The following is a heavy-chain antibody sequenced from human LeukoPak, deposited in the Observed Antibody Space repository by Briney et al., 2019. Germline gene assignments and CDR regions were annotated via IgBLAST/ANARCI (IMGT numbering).Heavy chain of an antibody. V-gene: IGHV4-59*01. CDR3: ARDRVEMATISTYYYYMDV. Sequence: SETLSLTCNVSGGSISGYHWSWIRQPPGKGLEWLGYIYYSGSSNYNPSLKSRVTMSADTSKNQFSLKLSSVTAADTAVYYCARDRVEMATISTYYYYMDVWGKGTTVTVSS. CDR2: IYYSGSS. J-gene: IGHJ6*03. CDR1: GGSISGYH. D-gene: IGHD5-24*01.